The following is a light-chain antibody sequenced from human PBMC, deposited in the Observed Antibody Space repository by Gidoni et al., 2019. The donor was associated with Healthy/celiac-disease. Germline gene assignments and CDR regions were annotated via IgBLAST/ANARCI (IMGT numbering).Light chain of an antibody. Sequence: DIVMTQSPLSLPVTPGEPSSISCRSSQSLLHSNGYNYLDWYLQKPGQSPQLLIYLGSNRASGVPDRCSGSGSGTDFTLKISRVEAEDVGVYYCMQALQTPVGFGQGTKVEIK. CDR2: LGS. CDR3: MQALQTPVG. CDR1: QSLLHSNGYNY. V-gene: IGKV2-28*01. J-gene: IGKJ1*01.